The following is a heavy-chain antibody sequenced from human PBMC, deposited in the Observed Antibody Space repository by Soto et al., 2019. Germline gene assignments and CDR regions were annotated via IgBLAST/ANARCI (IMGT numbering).Heavy chain of an antibody. CDR2: ISGSGGST. Sequence: CAASGFTFSNYAVTWVRQAPGKGLEWVSTISGSGGSTYYADSVKGRFTISRDNSKNTLYLQMNSLRAEDTAVYYCAKDQGSSWYEIDYWGQGTLVTVSS. CDR1: GFTFSNYA. V-gene: IGHV3-23*01. J-gene: IGHJ4*02. CDR3: AKDQGSSWYEIDY. D-gene: IGHD6-13*01.